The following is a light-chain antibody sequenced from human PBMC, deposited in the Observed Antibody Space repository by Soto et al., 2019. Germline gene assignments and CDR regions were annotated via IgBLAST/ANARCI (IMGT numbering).Light chain of an antibody. V-gene: IGKV3-20*01. CDR2: GAS. Sequence: EIVLTQSPGTLSLSPGNRATLSYRASLSVANNYVAWYQQKPGRALRLLIDGASTRATGIPDRFSGSGSGTDFTLTISRLGPEDVAVYYCQQYEAVVTFGQGTKV. CDR1: LSVANNY. J-gene: IGKJ1*01. CDR3: QQYEAVVT.